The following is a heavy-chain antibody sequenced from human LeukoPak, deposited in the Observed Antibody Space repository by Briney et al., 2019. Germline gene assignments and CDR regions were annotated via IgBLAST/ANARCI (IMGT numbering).Heavy chain of an antibody. D-gene: IGHD3-22*01. CDR2: IYYSGST. CDR1: GGSISSSSYY. J-gene: IGHJ4*02. V-gene: IGHV4-39*01. Sequence: SETLSLTCTVSGGSISSSSYYWGWIRQPPGKGLEWIGSIYYSGSTYYNPSLKSRVTISVDTSKNQFSLKLSSVTAADTAVYYCVRHSYYYDSSGYYYCFGYWGQGTQVTVSS. CDR3: VRHSYYYDSSGYYYCFGY.